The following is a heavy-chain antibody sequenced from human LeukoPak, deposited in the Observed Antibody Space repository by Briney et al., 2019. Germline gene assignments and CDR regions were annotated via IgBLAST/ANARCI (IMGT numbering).Heavy chain of an antibody. D-gene: IGHD3-10*01. CDR1: GGSISSYY. Sequence: PSETLSLTCTVSGGSISSYYWSWIRQPPGKGLEWIGYIYYSGSTNYNPSLKSRVTISVDTSKNQFSLKLSSVTAADTAVYYCARWKRVRGVIMNYYMDVWGKGTTVTVSS. J-gene: IGHJ6*03. CDR2: IYYSGST. CDR3: ARWKRVRGVIMNYYMDV. V-gene: IGHV4-59*01.